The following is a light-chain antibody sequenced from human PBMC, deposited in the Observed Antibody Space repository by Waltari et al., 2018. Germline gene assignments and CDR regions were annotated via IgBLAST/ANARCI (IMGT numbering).Light chain of an antibody. CDR3: QQYGSSPERT. Sequence: EIVLTQSPGTLSLSPGERATLSCRASQTFSSSYLAWYQQKPGQAPRLLIYGASSRATGIPDRFSGSGSGTDFTLTISRLEPEDFAVYYCQQYGSSPERTFGQGTKVEIK. V-gene: IGKV3-20*01. J-gene: IGKJ1*01. CDR1: QTFSSSY. CDR2: GAS.